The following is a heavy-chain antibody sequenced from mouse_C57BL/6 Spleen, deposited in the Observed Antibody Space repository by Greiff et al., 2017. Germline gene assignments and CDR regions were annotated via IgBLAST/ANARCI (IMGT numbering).Heavy chain of an antibody. CDR3: ARSLHYYGSGWYFDY. CDR1: GYTFTSYW. CDR2: IDPNSGGT. D-gene: IGHD1-1*01. J-gene: IGHJ2*01. V-gene: IGHV1-72*01. Sequence: VQLQQSGAELVKPGASVKLSCKASGYTFTSYWMHWVKQRPGRGLEWIGRIDPNSGGTKYNEKFKSKATLTVDTPSSTAYMQLSILTSEDSAVYYYARSLHYYGSGWYFDYWGQGTTLTVSA.